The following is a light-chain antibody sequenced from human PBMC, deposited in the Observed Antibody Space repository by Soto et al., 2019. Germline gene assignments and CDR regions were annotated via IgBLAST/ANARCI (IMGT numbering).Light chain of an antibody. CDR3: QSFDRTLTSVV. Sequence: HSALTQPPSVSAAPGQRVTISCTGSSSNIGAGYGVHWYQHLPGKAPNLLVYGNTNRPSGVPERFSGSRSGTSASLAITGLQPEDEADYYCQSFDRTLTSVVFGGGTKLTVL. J-gene: IGLJ2*01. V-gene: IGLV1-40*01. CDR1: SSNIGAGYG. CDR2: GNT.